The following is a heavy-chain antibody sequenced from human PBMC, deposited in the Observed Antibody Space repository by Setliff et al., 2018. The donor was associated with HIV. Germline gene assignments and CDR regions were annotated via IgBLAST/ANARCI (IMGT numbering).Heavy chain of an antibody. CDR2: INTNTGSP. Sequence: ASVKVSCKASGYTFNNYPINWVRQAPGQGLEWMGWINTNTGSPRLARGFTGRFGFSLDTSVTTTFLHISNLKAEDTAIYYCARDGADYNFRSGSYPFDIWGQGTLVTVSS. J-gene: IGHJ4*02. V-gene: IGHV7-4-1*02. CDR3: ARDGADYNFRSGSYPFDI. D-gene: IGHD3-3*01. CDR1: GYTFNNYP.